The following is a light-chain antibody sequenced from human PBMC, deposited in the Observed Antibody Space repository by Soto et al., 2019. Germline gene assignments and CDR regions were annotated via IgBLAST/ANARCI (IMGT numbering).Light chain of an antibody. CDR3: SSYTRGGTFV. J-gene: IGLJ1*01. V-gene: IGLV2-18*02. CDR2: EVS. CDR1: SSDVGNYNR. Sequence: QSVLTQPPSVSGSPGQSVTISCTGTSSDVGNYNRVSWYQQPPGTAPRLMIYEVSNRPSGVPDRFSGSKSGNTAYLTVSGLQAEDEADYYCSSYTRGGTFVFGTGTKLTVL.